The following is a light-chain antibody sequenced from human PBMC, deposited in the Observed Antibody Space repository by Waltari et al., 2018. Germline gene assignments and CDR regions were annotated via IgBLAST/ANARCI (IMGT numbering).Light chain of an antibody. Sequence: QSALTQPASVSGSPGPSIPISCTGTSSDVGGFYFVSWYQQHPAKAPKLIIPNVSRRPSGVSYRFSGSKSGNRASLTISGLQAEDEATYYCSSYTSDYTYVFGTGTEVTVV. CDR2: NVS. V-gene: IGLV2-14*03. J-gene: IGLJ1*01. CDR3: SSYTSDYTYV. CDR1: SSDVGGFYF.